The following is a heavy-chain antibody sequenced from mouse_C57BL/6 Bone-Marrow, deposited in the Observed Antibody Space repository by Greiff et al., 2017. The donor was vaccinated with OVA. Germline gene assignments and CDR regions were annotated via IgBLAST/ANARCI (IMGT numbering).Heavy chain of an antibody. Sequence: QVQLQQSGPGLVQPSQSLSITYTVSGFSLTSYGVHWVRQSPGKGLEWLGVIWSGGSTDYNAAFISRLSISKDNSKSQVFFKMNSLQADDTAIYYCARNGYYGSSYFAYWGQGTLVTVSA. D-gene: IGHD1-1*01. V-gene: IGHV2-2*01. CDR2: IWSGGST. CDR3: ARNGYYGSSYFAY. J-gene: IGHJ3*01. CDR1: GFSLTSYG.